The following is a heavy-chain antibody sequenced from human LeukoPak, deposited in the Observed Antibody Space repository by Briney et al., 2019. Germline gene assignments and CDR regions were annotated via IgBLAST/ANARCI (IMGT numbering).Heavy chain of an antibody. Sequence: PSQTLSLTCTVSGGSISSGDYYWSWLRQPPGTGLEGIGYIYYSGSTYYNPSLKSRVTRSVDTSKNQFSLKLSSVTAADTAVYYCARDVTLGDYSNYDVHYYYYGMDVWGRGTTVTVSS. CDR2: IYYSGST. J-gene: IGHJ6*02. D-gene: IGHD4-11*01. CDR1: GGSISSGDYY. CDR3: ARDVTLGDYSNYDVHYYYYGMDV. V-gene: IGHV4-30-4*01.